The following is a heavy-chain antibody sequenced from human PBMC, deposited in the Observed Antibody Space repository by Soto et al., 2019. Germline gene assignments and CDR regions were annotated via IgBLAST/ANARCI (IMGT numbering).Heavy chain of an antibody. CDR3: ATQKSLKQLPDY. CDR1: GFTFSSYA. J-gene: IGHJ4*02. V-gene: IGHV3-23*01. Sequence: GGSLRLSCAASGFTFSSYAMSWVRQAPGKGLEWVSAISGSGGSTYYADSVKGRFTISRDNSKNTLYPQMNSLRAEDTAVYYCATQKSLKQLPDYWGQGTLVTVSS. CDR2: ISGSGGST. D-gene: IGHD6-13*01.